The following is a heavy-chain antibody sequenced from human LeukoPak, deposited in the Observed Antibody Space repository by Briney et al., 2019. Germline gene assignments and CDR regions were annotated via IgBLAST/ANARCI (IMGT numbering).Heavy chain of an antibody. CDR1: GGSLSSSSYY. D-gene: IGHD4-23*01. V-gene: IGHV4-39*01. CDR3: VRLSVANHFDD. CDR2: INYSGSN. J-gene: IGHJ4*02. Sequence: SETLSLTCTVSGGSLSSSSYYWGWIPQPPGRGLEWIVSINYSGSNYYNPSLKSQVTISVDTTKNQCSMKQSSVTAASTPVYYCVRLSVANHFDDWGEGTPVTVSS.